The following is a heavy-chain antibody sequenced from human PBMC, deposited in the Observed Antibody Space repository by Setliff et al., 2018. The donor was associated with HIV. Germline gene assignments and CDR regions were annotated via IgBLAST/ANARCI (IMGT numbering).Heavy chain of an antibody. CDR2: IYNSVTT. Sequence: SETLSLTCSVSGASVNYNTWSWIRQAPGKGLQWIGFIYNSVTTNYNPSLKSRATISLDTSKNQFSLKLTSVTAADTAVYYCCRSMTTVREDAFDIWGQGAMVTVSS. V-gene: IGHV4-59*08. D-gene: IGHD4-17*01. CDR1: GASVNYNT. CDR3: CRSMTTVREDAFDI. J-gene: IGHJ3*02.